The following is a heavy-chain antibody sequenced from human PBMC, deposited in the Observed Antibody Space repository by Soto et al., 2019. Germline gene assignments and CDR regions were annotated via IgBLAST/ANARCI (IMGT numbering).Heavy chain of an antibody. V-gene: IGHV1-18*04. D-gene: IGHD5-12*01. CDR3: ARDRERTRYDWKIDY. Sequence: GASVKVACKASGYTFTSYGISWVRQAPGQGLEWMGWISAYNGNTNYAEKLQGRVTMTTDTSTSTAYMELRSLRSDDTAVYYCARDRERTRYDWKIDYWDHGTVLSVST. CDR2: ISAYNGNT. J-gene: IGHJ4*01. CDR1: GYTFTSYG.